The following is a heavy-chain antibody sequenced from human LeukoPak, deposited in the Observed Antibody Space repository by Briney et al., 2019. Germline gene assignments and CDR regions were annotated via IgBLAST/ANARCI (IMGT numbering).Heavy chain of an antibody. J-gene: IGHJ4*02. Sequence: SETLSLTCTVSGGSISSSSYYWGWIRQPPGKGLEWIGSIYYSGSTYYNPSLKSRVTVSVDTSKNQFSLKLSSVTAADTAVYYCARDNYGSGMFDYWGQGTLVTVSS. CDR1: GGSISSSSYY. D-gene: IGHD3-10*01. CDR2: IYYSGST. V-gene: IGHV4-39*07. CDR3: ARDNYGSGMFDY.